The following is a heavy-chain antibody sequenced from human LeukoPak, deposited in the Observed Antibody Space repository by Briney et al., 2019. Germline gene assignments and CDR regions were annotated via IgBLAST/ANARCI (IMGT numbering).Heavy chain of an antibody. Sequence: GGSLRLSCAASGFTFSSYGMTWVRQAPGKGLEWVSYISTSGSTTYYADSVKGRFTISRDNAKNSLYLQMNSLRAEDTAVYYCARADIVVVVAATADYFDYWGQGTLVTVSS. CDR1: GFTFSSYG. J-gene: IGHJ4*02. V-gene: IGHV3-48*04. CDR2: ISTSGSTT. D-gene: IGHD2-15*01. CDR3: ARADIVVVVAATADYFDY.